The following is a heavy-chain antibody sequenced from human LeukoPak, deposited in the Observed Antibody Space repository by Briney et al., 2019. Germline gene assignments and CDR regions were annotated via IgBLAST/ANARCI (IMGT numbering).Heavy chain of an antibody. V-gene: IGHV4-34*01. CDR2: INHSGST. J-gene: IGHJ4*02. CDR3: ARGSLVYDFWSGYPHSFDY. CDR1: GGSFSGYY. D-gene: IGHD3-3*01. Sequence: SETLSLTCAVYGGSFSGYYWSWIRQPPGKGLEWIGEINHSGSTNYNPSLKSRVTISVDTSKHQFSLKLSSVTAADTAVYYCARGSLVYDFWSGYPHSFDYWGQGTLVTVSS.